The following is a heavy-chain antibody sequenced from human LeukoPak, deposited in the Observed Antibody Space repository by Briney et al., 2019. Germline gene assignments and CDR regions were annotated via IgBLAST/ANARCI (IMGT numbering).Heavy chain of an antibody. V-gene: IGHV3-48*02. CDR2: ISSSSNTI. D-gene: IGHD3-10*01. CDR3: ARDLSPVVRASPMGY. Sequence: PGGSLRLSCAASGFSFSIYSMNWVRQAPGKGLEWVSYISSSSNTIYYADSVKGRFTISRDNAKNSLYLQTNSLRDEDTAVYYCARDLSPVVRASPMGYWGQGTLVTVSS. CDR1: GFSFSIYS. J-gene: IGHJ4*02.